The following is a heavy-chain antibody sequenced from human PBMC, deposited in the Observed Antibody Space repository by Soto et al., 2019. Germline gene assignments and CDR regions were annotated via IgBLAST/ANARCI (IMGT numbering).Heavy chain of an antibody. D-gene: IGHD3-22*01. CDR1: GGTFSRHA. Sequence: QVQLVQSGAEVRKPGSSVKVSCKASGGTFSRHAISGVRQAPVQGLEWMGGIIPIFGRANHAQKFQGRVTIIADESTSTVYMELSSLRSEDTAMYYCARGWGYDSNDYYYAYWGQGTLVIVSS. CDR2: IIPIFGRA. J-gene: IGHJ4*02. V-gene: IGHV1-69*01. CDR3: ARGWGYDSNDYYYAY.